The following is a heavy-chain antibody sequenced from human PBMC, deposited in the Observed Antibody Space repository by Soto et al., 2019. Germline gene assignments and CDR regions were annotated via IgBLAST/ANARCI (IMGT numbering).Heavy chain of an antibody. Sequence: SETLSLTCTVSGGSISSYYWSWIRQPPGKGLEWIGYIYYSGSTNYNPSLKSRVTISVDTSKNQFSLKLSSVTAADTAVYYCARDNLSVVQLWVGGMDVWGQGTKVTVYS. D-gene: IGHD5-18*01. CDR3: ARDNLSVVQLWVGGMDV. CDR2: IYYSGST. V-gene: IGHV4-59*01. CDR1: GGSISSYY. J-gene: IGHJ6*02.